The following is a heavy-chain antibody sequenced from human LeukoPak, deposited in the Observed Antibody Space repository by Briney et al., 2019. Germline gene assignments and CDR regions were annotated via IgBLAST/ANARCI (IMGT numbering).Heavy chain of an antibody. J-gene: IGHJ4*02. CDR3: AKHYIYSYGSLDY. Sequence: PGGSLRLSCAASGFTLSNYWMHWVRQAPGEGLVWVSRVDPDGTTTNYADSVTGRFTTSRDNAKNTLYLQMNSLRDEDTAVYFCAKHYIYSYGSLDYWGQGTLVTVSS. CDR1: GFTLSNYW. CDR2: VDPDGTTT. D-gene: IGHD5-18*01. V-gene: IGHV3-74*01.